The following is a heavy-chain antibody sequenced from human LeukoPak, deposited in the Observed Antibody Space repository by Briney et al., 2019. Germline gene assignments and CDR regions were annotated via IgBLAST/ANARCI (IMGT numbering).Heavy chain of an antibody. D-gene: IGHD6-13*01. CDR2: INPNSGGT. V-gene: IGHV1-2*02. Sequence: ASVKVSCKASGYTFTGYYMHWVRQAPGQGLEWMGWINPNSGGTNYAQKFQGRVTMTRDTSISTAYMELSRLRSDDTAVYYCARFVAVVSSSWCPSGYYGMDVWGQGTTVTVSS. CDR1: GYTFTGYY. CDR3: ARFVAVVSSSWCPSGYYGMDV. J-gene: IGHJ6*02.